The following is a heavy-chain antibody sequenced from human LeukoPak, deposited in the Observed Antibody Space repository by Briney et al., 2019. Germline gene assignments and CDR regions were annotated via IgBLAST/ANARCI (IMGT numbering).Heavy chain of an antibody. CDR1: GYTFTSYA. D-gene: IGHD1-26*01. Sequence: ASVKVSCKASGYTFTSYAMHWVRQAPGQRLEWMGWINAGNGNTKYSQEFQGRVTITRDTSASTAYMELSSLRSEDMAVYYCAREGGSYEDDAFDIWGQGTMVTVSS. J-gene: IGHJ3*02. CDR2: INAGNGNT. V-gene: IGHV1-3*03. CDR3: AREGGSYEDDAFDI.